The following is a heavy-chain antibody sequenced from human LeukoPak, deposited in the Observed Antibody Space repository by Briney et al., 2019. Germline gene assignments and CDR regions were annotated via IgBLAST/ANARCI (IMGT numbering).Heavy chain of an antibody. D-gene: IGHD3-3*01. CDR1: GFIFSSYT. Sequence: GGSLRLSCAASGFIFSSYTMGWVRQAPGKGLEWVSAISGSGGSTYYADSVKGRFTISRDNSKNTLYLQMNSLRAEDTAVYYCAKDPPQTHDTIFGVFDYWGQGTLVTVSS. V-gene: IGHV3-23*01. CDR2: ISGSGGST. CDR3: AKDPPQTHDTIFGVFDY. J-gene: IGHJ4*02.